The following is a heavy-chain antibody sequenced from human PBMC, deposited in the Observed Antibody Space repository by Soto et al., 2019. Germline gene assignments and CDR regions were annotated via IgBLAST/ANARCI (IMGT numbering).Heavy chain of an antibody. CDR3: ASYGSGSGLGAFDI. CDR1: GYTFTSYA. Sequence: QVQLVQSGAEVKKPGASVKVCCKASGYTFTSYAMHWVRQAPGQRLEWMGWINAGNGNTKYSQKFQGRVTITRDTSASTAYMELSSLRSEDTAVYYCASYGSGSGLGAFDIWGQGTMVTVSS. J-gene: IGHJ3*02. V-gene: IGHV1-3*01. CDR2: INAGNGNT. D-gene: IGHD3-10*01.